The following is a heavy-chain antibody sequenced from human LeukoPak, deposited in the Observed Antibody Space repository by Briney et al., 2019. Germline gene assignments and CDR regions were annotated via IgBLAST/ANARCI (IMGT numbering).Heavy chain of an antibody. CDR1: RFSFSEYY. Sequence: GGSLRLSCAASRFSFSEYYMSWIRQAPGKGLEWVSDISFYGYIKSYADSVKGRFTISRDNTKKSLHLQMNSLRAEDTAVYYCARETVAGTFDYWGQGALVSVT. CDR2: ISFYGYIK. V-gene: IGHV3-11*01. CDR3: ARETVAGTFDY. D-gene: IGHD6-19*01. J-gene: IGHJ4*02.